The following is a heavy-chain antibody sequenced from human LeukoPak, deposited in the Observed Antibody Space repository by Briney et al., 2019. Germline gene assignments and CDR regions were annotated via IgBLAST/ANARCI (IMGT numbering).Heavy chain of an antibody. Sequence: GGSLRLSCVASGFTFTDYFMSWVRQAPGKGLEWVASIKHNGGEKYYVDSVKGRFTISRDNAKNSLYLEMSSLRVEDTAVYYCARDRGWRTSGYYLHYFDYWGQGTLVTFAS. D-gene: IGHD3-22*01. CDR1: GFTFTDYF. J-gene: IGHJ4*02. CDR3: ARDRGWRTSGYYLHYFDY. V-gene: IGHV3-7*01. CDR2: IKHNGGEK.